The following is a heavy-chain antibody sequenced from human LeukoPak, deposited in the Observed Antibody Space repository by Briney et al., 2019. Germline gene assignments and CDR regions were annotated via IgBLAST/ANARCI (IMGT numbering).Heavy chain of an antibody. CDR1: GFTFDDYA. V-gene: IGHV3-43*02. J-gene: IGHJ4*02. Sequence: GGSLRLSCVVSGFTFDDYAMHWVRQGPGKGLEWVSLISGDGGRTYYADSVKGRFTISGDNSKNSLYLEMNSLRTEDTALYYCAKDILSGFYETFDYWGQGTLVTVSS. D-gene: IGHD6-19*01. CDR2: ISGDGGRT. CDR3: AKDILSGFYETFDY.